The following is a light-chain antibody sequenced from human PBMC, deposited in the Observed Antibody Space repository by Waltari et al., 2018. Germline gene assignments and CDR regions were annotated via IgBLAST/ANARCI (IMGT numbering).Light chain of an antibody. J-gene: IGKJ1*01. V-gene: IGKV3-20*01. Sequence: EIVLTQSPGTLSLSPGERAALSCRASQNVNSNYLAWYQQKPGQAPRLLIYRASNRATGVPDRFSGSGSGTDFTLTISRLEPEDFAVYYCQQYCSTTRTFGQGTKVEIK. CDR1: QNVNSNY. CDR3: QQYCSTTRT. CDR2: RAS.